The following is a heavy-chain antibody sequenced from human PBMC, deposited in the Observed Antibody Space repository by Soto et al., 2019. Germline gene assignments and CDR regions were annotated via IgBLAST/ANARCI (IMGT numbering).Heavy chain of an antibody. V-gene: IGHV4-4*02. CDR3: ARVRYDRSGFDH. D-gene: IGHD3-22*01. CDR1: GDSISRSHW. J-gene: IGHJ4*02. Sequence: QVQLQESGPGLVRPSGALSVTCAVSGDSISRSHWWSWVRQSPGKGLEWIGEISHSGITNYNPSLKSRVTISGYKSKNQLSLKLTSVTAADTAVYYCARVRYDRSGFDHWGQGTLVSVS. CDR2: ISHSGIT.